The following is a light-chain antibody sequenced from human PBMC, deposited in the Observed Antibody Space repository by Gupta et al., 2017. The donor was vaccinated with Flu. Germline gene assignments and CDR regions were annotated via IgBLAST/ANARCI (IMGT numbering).Light chain of an antibody. Sequence: QSALTQPASVSGSPGPSITISCTGSSSDIGGFNLVSWYQLHPDKAPKLLIFEAYKRPSGVSNRFSGSKSGNTASLTISGLQAEDDGDYYCCSYAGSSTLIFGGGTKLTVL. CDR1: SSDIGGFNL. V-gene: IGLV2-23*01. CDR2: EAY. J-gene: IGLJ2*01. CDR3: CSYAGSSTLI.